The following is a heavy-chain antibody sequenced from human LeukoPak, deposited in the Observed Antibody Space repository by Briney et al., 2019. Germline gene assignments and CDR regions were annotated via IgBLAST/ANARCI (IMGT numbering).Heavy chain of an antibody. V-gene: IGHV3-23*01. CDR3: AKMGGLLKGQYYMYV. Sequence: GGSLRLSCAASGFPFRTYAMSWVRQAPGKGLEWVSTITGSGGATFYADSVKGQFTISRDNSKNPLYLQMNSLRAEDTARYYCAKMGGLLKGQYYMYVSGQGNSVAVSS. CDR2: ITGSGGAT. J-gene: IGHJ6*01. CDR1: GFPFRTYA. D-gene: IGHD3-10*01.